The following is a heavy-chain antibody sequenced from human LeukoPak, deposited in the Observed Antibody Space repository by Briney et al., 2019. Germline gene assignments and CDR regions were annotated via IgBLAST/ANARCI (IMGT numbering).Heavy chain of an antibody. Sequence: GASVKVSCKASGYTFSDYYMHWVRQAPGQGLEWMGWINPYSGGTNYAEKFQGRVTMTRDTSITTAYMELSSLRSDDTAMYYCATLRRSGWYTGDWGQGTLVTVSS. J-gene: IGHJ4*02. CDR2: INPYSGGT. CDR1: GYTFSDYY. V-gene: IGHV1-2*02. CDR3: ATLRRSGWYTGD. D-gene: IGHD6-19*01.